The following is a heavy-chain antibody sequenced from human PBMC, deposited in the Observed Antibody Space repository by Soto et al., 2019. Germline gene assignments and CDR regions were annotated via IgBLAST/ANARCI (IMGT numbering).Heavy chain of an antibody. D-gene: IGHD6-13*01. V-gene: IGHV1-69*01. J-gene: IGHJ4*02. CDR1: GGTFSSYA. CDR3: VREGDSSSWPNESFDY. CDR2: IIPIFGTA. Sequence: QVQLVQSGAEVKKPGSSVKVSCKASGGTFSSYAISWVRQAPGQGLEWMGGIIPIFGTANYAQKFQGRVTSTADESTSTAYMELSSLRSEDTAVYYCVREGDSSSWPNESFDYWGQGTLVTDSS.